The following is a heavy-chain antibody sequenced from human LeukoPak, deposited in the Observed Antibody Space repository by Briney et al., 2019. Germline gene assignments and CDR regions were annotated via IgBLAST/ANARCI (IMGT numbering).Heavy chain of an antibody. J-gene: IGHJ4*02. CDR3: ARGRYNWNDVFFDY. CDR1: GGSISSSSYY. CDR2: IYYSGST. Sequence: SETLSLTCTVSGGSISSSSYYWSWIRQPPGKGLEWIGYIYYSGSTNYNPSLKSRVTISVDTSKNQFSLKLSSVTAADTAVYYCARGRYNWNDVFFDYWGQGTLVTVSS. D-gene: IGHD1-20*01. V-gene: IGHV4-61*01.